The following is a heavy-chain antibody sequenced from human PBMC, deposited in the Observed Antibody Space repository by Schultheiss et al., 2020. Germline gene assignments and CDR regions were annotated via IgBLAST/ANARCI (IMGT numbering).Heavy chain of an antibody. CDR1: GFTFSSYG. CDR2: ISYDGSNK. CDR3: ARVPGYYDGWFDP. J-gene: IGHJ5*02. V-gene: IGHV3-30*03. D-gene: IGHD3-22*01. Sequence: GGSLRLSCAASGFTFSSYGMHWVRQAPGKGLEWVAVISYDGSNKYYADSVKGRFTISRDNSKNTLYLQMNSLRAEDTAVYYCARVPGYYDGWFDPWGQGTLVTVSS.